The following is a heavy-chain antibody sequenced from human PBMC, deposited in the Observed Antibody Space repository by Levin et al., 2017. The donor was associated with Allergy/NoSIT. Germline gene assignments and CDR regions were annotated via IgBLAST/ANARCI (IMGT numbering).Heavy chain of an antibody. D-gene: IGHD5-24*01. J-gene: IGHJ4*02. CDR2: ISSSSSTI. Sequence: GGSLRLSCAASGFTFSSYSMNWVRQAPGKGLEWVSYISSSSSTIYYADSVKGRFTISRDNAKNSLYLQMNSLRAEDTAVYYCARDLGRWLQEQYFDYWGQGTLVAVSS. CDR3: ARDLGRWLQEQYFDY. V-gene: IGHV3-48*04. CDR1: GFTFSSYS.